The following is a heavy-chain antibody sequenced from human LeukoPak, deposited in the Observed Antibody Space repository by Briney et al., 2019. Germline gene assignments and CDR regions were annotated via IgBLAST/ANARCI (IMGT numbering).Heavy chain of an antibody. Sequence: GSLRLSCAASGFTFSSYSMNWVRQAPGKGLEWVSSISSSSSYIYYADSVKGRFTISRDNAKNSLYLQMNSLRAEDTAVYYCARIAVAGTAFDIWGQGTMVTVSS. V-gene: IGHV3-21*01. D-gene: IGHD6-19*01. CDR3: ARIAVAGTAFDI. CDR1: GFTFSSYS. J-gene: IGHJ3*02. CDR2: ISSSSSYI.